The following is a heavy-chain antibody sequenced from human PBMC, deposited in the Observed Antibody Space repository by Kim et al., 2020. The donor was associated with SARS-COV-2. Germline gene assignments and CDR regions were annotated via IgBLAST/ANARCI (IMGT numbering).Heavy chain of an antibody. Sequence: EGSLRLSCAASGFTFSSYAMHWVRQAPGKGLEWVAVISYDGSNKYYADSVKGRFTISRDNSKNTLYLQMNSLRAEDTAVYYCARDSPVAANTLWYWGQGTLVTVSS. V-gene: IGHV3-30-3*01. J-gene: IGHJ4*02. CDR1: GFTFSSYA. CDR3: ARDSPVAANTLWY. CDR2: ISYDGSNK. D-gene: IGHD2-15*01.